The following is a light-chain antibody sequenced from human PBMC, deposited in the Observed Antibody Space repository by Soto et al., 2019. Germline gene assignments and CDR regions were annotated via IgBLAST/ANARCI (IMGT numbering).Light chain of an antibody. CDR3: QQYGALPPT. CDR1: QTVSNTY. V-gene: IGKV3-20*01. Sequence: EIVLTQFPGALSLSPGERVTLSCRASQTVSNTYLAWYQQKSGQAPKFLIYGASNRATGIPGRFSGSGSGTDFPLTISRLEPEDFAVYYRQQYGALPPTFGGGTKVEIK. CDR2: GAS. J-gene: IGKJ4*01.